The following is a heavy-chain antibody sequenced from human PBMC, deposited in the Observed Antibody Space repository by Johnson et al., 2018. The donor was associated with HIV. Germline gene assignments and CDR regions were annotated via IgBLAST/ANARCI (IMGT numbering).Heavy chain of an antibody. J-gene: IGHJ3*02. CDR2: INWNGGST. Sequence: VQLVESGGGVVRPGGSLRLSCAASGFTFDDYGISWVRQAPGKGLEWVSGINWNGGSTGYADSVKGRFTISRDNAKNSLYLQRNSLRAEDTALYYCARGRYYCDSSGSAAFDIWCQGTMVTVSS. D-gene: IGHD3-22*01. CDR3: ARGRYYCDSSGSAAFDI. CDR1: GFTFDDYG. V-gene: IGHV3-20*04.